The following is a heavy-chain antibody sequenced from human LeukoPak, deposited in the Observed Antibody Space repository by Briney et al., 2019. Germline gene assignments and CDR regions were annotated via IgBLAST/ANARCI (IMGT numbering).Heavy chain of an antibody. V-gene: IGHV3-23*01. CDR1: GFTLSSYA. CDR2: ISGNAGST. Sequence: PGGSLRLSCAASGFTLSSYAMSWVRQAPGKGLEWVSLISGNAGSTYYADSVKGRFTISRDITKNTLYLQMNSLRAEDTAVYYCAKDGLQFSEWLPPLGYRGQGTLVTVSS. D-gene: IGHD3-3*01. J-gene: IGHJ4*02. CDR3: AKDGLQFSEWLPPLGY.